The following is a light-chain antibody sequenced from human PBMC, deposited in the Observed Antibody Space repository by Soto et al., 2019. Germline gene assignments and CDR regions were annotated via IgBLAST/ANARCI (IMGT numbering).Light chain of an antibody. CDR1: SSDVDGYNY. CDR3: SSYTSSSTLVV. CDR2: DVS. Sequence: QSVLTQPASVSGSPGQSITISCTGTSSDVDGYNYVSWYQQHPGKAPKLMIYDVSNRPSGVSNRFSGSKSGNTDSLTISGLQAEDEADYYCSSYTSSSTLVVFGGGTKVTVL. V-gene: IGLV2-14*01. J-gene: IGLJ2*01.